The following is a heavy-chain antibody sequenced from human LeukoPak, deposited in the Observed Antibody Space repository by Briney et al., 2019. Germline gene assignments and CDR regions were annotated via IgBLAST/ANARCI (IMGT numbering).Heavy chain of an antibody. CDR2: IRFDGGKK. V-gene: IGHV3-30*02. CDR3: AKDRTEYYYYYYMDV. CDR1: GFSFSTYG. J-gene: IGHJ6*03. Sequence: PGGSLRLSCAASGFSFSTYGFHWVRQAPGKGLEWVTFIRFDGGKKNYADSVKGRFAISRDNSKNTLYLQMNSLRAEDTAVYYCAKDRTEYYYYYYMDVWGKGTTVTISS. D-gene: IGHD4-17*01.